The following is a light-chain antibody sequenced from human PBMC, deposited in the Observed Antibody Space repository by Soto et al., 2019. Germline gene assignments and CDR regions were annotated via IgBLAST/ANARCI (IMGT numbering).Light chain of an antibody. J-gene: IGLJ3*02. V-gene: IGLV1-40*01. CDR3: QSYDSSLRGSV. CDR2: GNN. CDR1: SSNIGAGYD. Sequence: QSVLTQPPSVSGAPGQWVTISCTGSSSNIGAGYDVYWYQQHPGTAPKLLIYGNNNRPSGVTDRFSGSKSGTSASLAITGHQAEDEADYYCQSYDSSLRGSVFGGGTKLTVL.